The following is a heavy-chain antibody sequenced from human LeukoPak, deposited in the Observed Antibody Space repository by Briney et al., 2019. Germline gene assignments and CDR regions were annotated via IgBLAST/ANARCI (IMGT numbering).Heavy chain of an antibody. D-gene: IGHD2-21*01. Sequence: PSETLSLTCGVFCVSINDYYWSWIRQSPGKGLQWIGEISHTEGTSYNPSLESPVTMSVGTSENQLSLKLIFVTAADTAVYSCARIRCGHSGSVCYNHWGLGTLVTVSS. CDR2: ISHTEGT. CDR1: CVSINDYY. J-gene: IGHJ4*02. CDR3: ARIRCGHSGSVCYNH. V-gene: IGHV4-34*01.